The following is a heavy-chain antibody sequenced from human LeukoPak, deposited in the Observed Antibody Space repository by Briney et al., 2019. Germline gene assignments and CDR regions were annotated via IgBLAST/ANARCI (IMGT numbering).Heavy chain of an antibody. CDR3: AKYTVSTGSRGAFNI. V-gene: IGHV3-23*01. Sequence: GGSLSLSCAASGFTFRSYAMTWVRQAPGKGLEWVSAITGGGATTYYADSVKGRFTISRDSSKNTMYLQMNSLRAEDTAIYYCAKYTVSTGSRGAFNIWGQGTMVTVSS. D-gene: IGHD1-1*01. J-gene: IGHJ3*02. CDR2: ITGGGATT. CDR1: GFTFRSYA.